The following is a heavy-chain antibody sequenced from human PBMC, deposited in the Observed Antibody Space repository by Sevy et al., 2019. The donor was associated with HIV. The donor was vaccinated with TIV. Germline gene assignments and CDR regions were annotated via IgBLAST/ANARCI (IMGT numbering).Heavy chain of an antibody. D-gene: IGHD2-15*01. CDR2: INHSGGT. CDR3: ARHCNGSSCSHDFDI. Sequence: SETLSLTCAVYGGSFSGYYWSWIRQPPGKGLEWIGEINHSGGTNYNPSLKSRVTISVDTSKNQFSLKLNSVTAADTAVYYSARHCNGSSCSHDFDIWGQGTMVTVSS. J-gene: IGHJ3*02. CDR1: GGSFSGYY. V-gene: IGHV4-34*01.